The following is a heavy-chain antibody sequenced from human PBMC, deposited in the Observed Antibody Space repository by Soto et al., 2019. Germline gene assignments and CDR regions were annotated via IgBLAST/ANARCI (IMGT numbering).Heavy chain of an antibody. V-gene: IGHV3-48*01. D-gene: IGHD3-16*02. Sequence: GGSLRLSCAASGFNFISYSMNWVRQAPGKGLEWVSYISTSSGTIYYADSVKGRFTISRDSAKNSLYLQMNSLRAEDTAVYYCARSLSYYYGMDVWGQGTTVTVSS. CDR2: ISTSSGTI. CDR1: GFNFISYS. J-gene: IGHJ6*02. CDR3: ARSLSYYYGMDV.